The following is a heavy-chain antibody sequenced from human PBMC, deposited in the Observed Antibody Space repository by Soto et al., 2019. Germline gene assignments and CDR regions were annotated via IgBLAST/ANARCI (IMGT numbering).Heavy chain of an antibody. CDR2: ISPYSGYT. CDR1: GYSFMKYG. J-gene: IGHJ4*02. Sequence: ASVKVSCKGFGYSFMKYGINWVRQAPGQGLEWVGWISPYSGYTHSAQKFHGRLTLTTDTAASTACMELRILRSADTALYYCAREASVLIPAAQPSRFDSWGQGTPVTVSS. D-gene: IGHD2-2*01. CDR3: AREASVLIPAAQPSRFDS. V-gene: IGHV1-18*01.